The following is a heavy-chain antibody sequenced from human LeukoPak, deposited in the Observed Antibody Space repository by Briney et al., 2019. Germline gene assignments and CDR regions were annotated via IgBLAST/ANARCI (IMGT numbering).Heavy chain of an antibody. D-gene: IGHD2/OR15-2a*01. CDR3: AKYLGRAFDS. CDR1: GFTFRSFW. CDR2: INQEASRT. J-gene: IGHJ4*02. V-gene: IGHV3-7*01. Sequence: PGGSLRLSCAASGFTFRSFWMSWVRQAPGKGLEWLGHINQEASRTDHADSVKGRFTISRDNARNLLYLHMSSLRAEDTAVYYGAKYLGRAFDSWGQGILVSVSS.